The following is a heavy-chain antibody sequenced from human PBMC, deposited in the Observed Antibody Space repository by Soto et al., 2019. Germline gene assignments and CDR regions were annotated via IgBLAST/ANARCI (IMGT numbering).Heavy chain of an antibody. V-gene: IGHV4-34*01. CDR3: ARERIIEAAGTIDY. D-gene: IGHD6-13*01. Sequence: SENLSLTCAVYGGSFSGYYWSWIRQPPGKGLEWIGEINHSGSTNYNPSLKSRVTISVDTSKNQFSLKLSSVTAADTAVYYCARERIIEAAGTIDYWGQGTLVTVSS. J-gene: IGHJ4*02. CDR2: INHSGST. CDR1: GGSFSGYY.